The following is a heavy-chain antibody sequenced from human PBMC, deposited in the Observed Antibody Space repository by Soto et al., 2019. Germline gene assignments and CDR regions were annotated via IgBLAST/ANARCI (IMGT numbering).Heavy chain of an antibody. Sequence: GGSLRLSCAASGFTFSDYYMSWIRQAPGKGLKWVSYISSSGSTIYYADSVKGRFTISRDNAKNSLYLQMNSLRAEDTAVYYCARDHTIFGVVINGRDAFDIWGQGTMVTVSS. V-gene: IGHV3-11*01. D-gene: IGHD3-3*01. J-gene: IGHJ3*02. CDR1: GFTFSDYY. CDR2: ISSSGSTI. CDR3: ARDHTIFGVVINGRDAFDI.